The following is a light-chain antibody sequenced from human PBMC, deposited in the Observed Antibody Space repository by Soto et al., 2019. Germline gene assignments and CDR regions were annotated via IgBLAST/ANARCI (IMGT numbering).Light chain of an antibody. CDR3: LQSGNSALT. J-gene: IGKJ2*01. CDR1: RRISSAY. Sequence: EVVLTQSPGTLSLSPGERATLSCRASRRISSAYLAWYQQKPGQAPRLLIYGASTRATDIPDRFTGSGSATDFTLIISRLEPEDFAVYYCLQSGNSALTVGQGTRLEIK. V-gene: IGKV3-20*01. CDR2: GAS.